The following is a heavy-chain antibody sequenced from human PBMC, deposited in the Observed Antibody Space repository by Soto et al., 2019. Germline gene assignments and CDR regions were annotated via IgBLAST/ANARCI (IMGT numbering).Heavy chain of an antibody. CDR3: AKGVSQYTPLALFDY. V-gene: IGHV3-23*01. CDR1: GFTLSSYA. Sequence: GESLRLSCAASGFTLSSYAMSWVRQAPGKGLEWVSTISGSDGRTYSTDSVKGRFTISRDNSRNTAYLQMNSLRVEDTAVYYCAKGVSQYTPLALFDYWGRGTLVTVS. CDR2: ISGSDGRT. J-gene: IGHJ4*02. D-gene: IGHD5-18*01.